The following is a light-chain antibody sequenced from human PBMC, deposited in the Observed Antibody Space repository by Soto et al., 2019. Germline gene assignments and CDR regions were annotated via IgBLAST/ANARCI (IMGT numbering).Light chain of an antibody. V-gene: IGLV2-14*01. CDR1: SSDVGGYNY. Sequence: QSALTQPASVSGSPGQSITISCTGTSSDVGGYNYVSWYQQHPGKAPKLMIYEVSNRPSGVSNSFSGSQSGNTASLTISGLQADDEADYYCSSYTSSSTRVFGGGTQLTVL. CDR2: EVS. J-gene: IGLJ3*02. CDR3: SSYTSSSTRV.